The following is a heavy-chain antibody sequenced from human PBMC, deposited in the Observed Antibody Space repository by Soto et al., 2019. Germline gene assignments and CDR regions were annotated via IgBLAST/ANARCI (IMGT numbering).Heavy chain of an antibody. CDR1: GFTFSSYW. V-gene: IGHV3-7*05. D-gene: IGHD3-22*01. Sequence: PGGSLRLSCAASGFTFSSYWMSWVRQAPGKGLEWVANIKQDGSEKYYVDSVKGRFTISRDNAKNSLYLQMNSLRAEDTAVYYCARRMRMVVISNFDYWGQGTLVTVSS. J-gene: IGHJ4*02. CDR2: IKQDGSEK. CDR3: ARRMRMVVISNFDY.